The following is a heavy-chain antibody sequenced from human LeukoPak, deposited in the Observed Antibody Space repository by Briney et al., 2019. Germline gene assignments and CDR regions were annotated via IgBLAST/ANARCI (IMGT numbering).Heavy chain of an antibody. Sequence: PGGSLRLSWASAEFIFSSYGMHELRQAPGKGLEWVAVIWYDGSNKYYADSVKGRFTISRDNSKNTLYLQMNSLRAEDTAVYYCASVSSIYCSNASCNFVTRGQGTLVTVSS. J-gene: IGHJ4*02. CDR2: IWYDGSNK. CDR1: EFIFSSYG. V-gene: IGHV3-33*01. D-gene: IGHD2-2*01. CDR3: ASVSSIYCSNASCNFVT.